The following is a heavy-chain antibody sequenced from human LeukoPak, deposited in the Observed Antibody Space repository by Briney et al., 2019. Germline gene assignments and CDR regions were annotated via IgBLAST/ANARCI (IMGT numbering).Heavy chain of an antibody. CDR2: ISYDGSNK. D-gene: IGHD2-15*01. V-gene: IGHV3-30*18. CDR3: AKDGGGYCSGGSCYPGRLDY. J-gene: IGHJ4*02. CDR1: GFTFSSYG. Sequence: GRSLRLSCAASGFTFSSYGMHWVRQAPGKGLEWVAAISYDGSNKYYADSVKGRFTISRDNSKNTLYLQMNSLRAEDTAVYYCAKDGGGYCSGGSCYPGRLDYWGQGTLVTVSS.